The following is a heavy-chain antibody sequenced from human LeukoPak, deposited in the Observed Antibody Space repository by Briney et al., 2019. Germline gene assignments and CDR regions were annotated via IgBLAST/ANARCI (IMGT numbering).Heavy chain of an antibody. D-gene: IGHD5-18*01. Sequence: SETLSLTCAVSGYSISSGYYWGWIRPPPGKGLEWIGSIYHSGSTYYNPPLKSRVTISVDTSKNQFSLKLSSVTAADTAVYYCARGGYSYGYDYYYYMDVWGKGTTVTVSS. J-gene: IGHJ6*03. CDR3: ARGGYSYGYDYYYYMDV. CDR2: IYHSGST. CDR1: GYSISSGYY. V-gene: IGHV4-38-2*01.